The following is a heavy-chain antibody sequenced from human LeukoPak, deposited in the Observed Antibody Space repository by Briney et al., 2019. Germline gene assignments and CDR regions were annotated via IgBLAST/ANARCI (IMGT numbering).Heavy chain of an antibody. CDR2: IYYSGST. D-gene: IGHD4-17*01. V-gene: IGHV4-39*07. J-gene: IGHJ4*02. CDR1: GGSISSSSFY. CDR3: ARDPDGDYFDY. Sequence: SETLSLTCTVSGGSISSSSFYWGWIRQPPGKGLEWIGSIYYSGSTYYNPSLKSRVTISVDTSKNQFSLKLSSVTAADTAVYYCARDPDGDYFDYWGQGTLVTVSS.